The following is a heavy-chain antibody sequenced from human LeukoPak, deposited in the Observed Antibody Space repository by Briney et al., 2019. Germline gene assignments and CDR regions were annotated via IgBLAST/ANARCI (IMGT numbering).Heavy chain of an antibody. Sequence: GGSLRLSCAASGFTFSSYSMNWVRQAPGKGLEWVSSISSSSSYIYYADSVKGRFTISRDNAKNSLYLQMNSLRVEDTAVYYCARDAGGSSNFDYWGQGNLVTVSS. CDR3: ARDAGGSSNFDY. D-gene: IGHD1-26*01. CDR1: GFTFSSYS. V-gene: IGHV3-21*01. J-gene: IGHJ4*02. CDR2: ISSSSSYI.